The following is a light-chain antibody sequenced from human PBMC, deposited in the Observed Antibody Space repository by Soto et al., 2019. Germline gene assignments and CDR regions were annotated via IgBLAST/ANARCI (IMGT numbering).Light chain of an antibody. Sequence: EIVLTQSPATLSLSPGERATLSCMASQSVSSYLAWYQQKPVQAPRLLIYDASNRATGIPARFSGSGSGTDFTLTISSPEPEDFAVYYCQQRSNWHPITFGQGTRLEIK. CDR2: DAS. CDR3: QQRSNWHPIT. CDR1: QSVSSY. J-gene: IGKJ5*01. V-gene: IGKV3-11*01.